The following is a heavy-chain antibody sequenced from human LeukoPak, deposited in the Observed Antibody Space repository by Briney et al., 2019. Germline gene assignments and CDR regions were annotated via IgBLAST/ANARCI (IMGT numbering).Heavy chain of an antibody. CDR2: IYYSGST. J-gene: IGHJ4*02. D-gene: IGHD6-13*01. V-gene: IGHV4-61*01. Sequence: SSETLSLTWTVSGGSVSSGSYYWSWIRQPPGKGLEWIGYIYYSGSTNYNPSLKSRVTISVDTSKNQFSLKLSSVTAADTAVYYCARITEEGIAAAGIDYWGQGTLVTVSS. CDR3: ARITEEGIAAAGIDY. CDR1: GGSVSSGSYY.